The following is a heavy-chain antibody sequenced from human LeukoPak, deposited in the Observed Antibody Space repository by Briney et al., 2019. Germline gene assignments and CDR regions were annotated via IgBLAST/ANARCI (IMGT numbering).Heavy chain of an antibody. Sequence: GGSLRLSCAASGFTFSTYSVNWVRQAPGKGLEWVSSISSSSIYIYYADSVKGRFTISRDDAKNSLYLQMNSLRAEDTAVYYCAREVDYWGQGTLVTVSS. CDR1: GFTFSTYS. V-gene: IGHV3-21*04. J-gene: IGHJ4*02. CDR2: ISSSSIYI. CDR3: AREVDY.